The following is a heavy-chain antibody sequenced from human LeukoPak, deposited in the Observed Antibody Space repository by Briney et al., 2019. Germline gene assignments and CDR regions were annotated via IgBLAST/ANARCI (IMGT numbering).Heavy chain of an antibody. J-gene: IGHJ4*02. CDR3: AKERSLEIAVAGTIFDY. D-gene: IGHD6-19*01. CDR2: IYSGGDT. CDR1: GFTFSSYA. Sequence: GGSLRLSCAASGFTFSSYAMSWVRQAPGKGLEWVSVIYSGGDTYYADSVKGRFTISRDDSKNMIYLEMSSLKAEDTAVYYCAKERSLEIAVAGTIFDYWGQGTLVTVSS. V-gene: IGHV3-66*01.